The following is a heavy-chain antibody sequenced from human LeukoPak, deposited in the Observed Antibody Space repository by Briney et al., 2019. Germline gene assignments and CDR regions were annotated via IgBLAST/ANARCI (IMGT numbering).Heavy chain of an antibody. CDR3: ASSGPDYYYYYYMDV. CDR2: IRYDGSKK. J-gene: IGHJ6*03. CDR1: GFSFSNYG. Sequence: GGSLRLSCAASGFSFSNYGMHWVRQAPGKGLEWVAFIRYDGSKKYYADSVKGRFTISRDNAKNSLYLQMNSLRAEDTAVYYCASSGPDYYYYYYMDVWGKGTTVTVS. V-gene: IGHV3-30*02.